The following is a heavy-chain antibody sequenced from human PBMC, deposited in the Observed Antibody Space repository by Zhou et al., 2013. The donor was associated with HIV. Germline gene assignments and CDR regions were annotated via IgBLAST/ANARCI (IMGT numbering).Heavy chain of an antibody. Sequence: EVQVVESGGGLVQPGGSLRLSCAASGFNFNIYGINWVRQAPGKGLEWVSYINGWSNVIYYADSVKGRFIISRDNDKNSVYLQLNSLRAEDTAVYFCARDLRTGNLPYYYYYMDVWGKGTTVTVSS. J-gene: IGHJ6*03. V-gene: IGHV3-48*01. CDR3: ARDLRTGNLPYYYYYMDV. CDR1: GFNFNIYG. CDR2: INGWSNVI. D-gene: IGHD3-9*01.